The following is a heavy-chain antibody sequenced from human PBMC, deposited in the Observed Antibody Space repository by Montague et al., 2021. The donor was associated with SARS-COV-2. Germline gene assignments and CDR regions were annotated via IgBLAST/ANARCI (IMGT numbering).Heavy chain of an antibody. Sequence: YYSGSTYYNPSLKSRATISVDTSKNQFSLKLNSVTAADTAVYYCAGSHDYGDYAFNYWGQGTLVTVSS. J-gene: IGHJ4*02. V-gene: IGHV4-31*02. CDR2: YYSGST. CDR3: AGSHDYGDYAFNY. D-gene: IGHD4-17*01.